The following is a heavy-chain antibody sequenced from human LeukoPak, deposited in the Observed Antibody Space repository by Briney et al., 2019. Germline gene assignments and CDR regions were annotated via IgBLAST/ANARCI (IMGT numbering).Heavy chain of an antibody. CDR1: GYSFTGYW. V-gene: IGHV5-51*01. Sequence: GESLKISCKGSGYSFTGYWIGWVRQMPGKGLEWMGVIYPGDSDTRYSPSFQGQDIISADKSINTAYLQWSSLKASDTAMYYCASPVAWYSSSWSPDAFDIWGQGTMVTVSS. D-gene: IGHD6-13*01. J-gene: IGHJ3*02. CDR2: IYPGDSDT. CDR3: ASPVAWYSSSWSPDAFDI.